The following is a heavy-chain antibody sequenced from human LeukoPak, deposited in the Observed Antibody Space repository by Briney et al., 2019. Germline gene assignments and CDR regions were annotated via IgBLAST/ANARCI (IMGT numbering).Heavy chain of an antibody. D-gene: IGHD2-15*01. CDR3: TTLRIYCSGGSCEIDY. Sequence: PGGSLRLSCAASGFTFSGSAMHWVRQASGKGLEWVGRIRSKANSYATAYAASVKGRFTISRDDSKNTAYLQMNSLKTEDTAVCYCTTLRIYCSGGSCEIDYWGQGTLVTVSS. V-gene: IGHV3-73*01. CDR2: IRSKANSYAT. J-gene: IGHJ4*02. CDR1: GFTFSGSA.